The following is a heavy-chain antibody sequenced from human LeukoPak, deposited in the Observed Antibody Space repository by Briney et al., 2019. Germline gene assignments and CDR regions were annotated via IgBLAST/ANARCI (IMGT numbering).Heavy chain of an antibody. CDR3: ARDPEDIVVVPAAIYYGMDV. D-gene: IGHD2-2*01. CDR1: GFTFSSYA. J-gene: IGHJ6*02. Sequence: GGSLRLSCAASGFTFSSYAMHWVRQAPGKGLEGVAVISYDGSNKYYADSVKGRFTISRDNSKNTLYLQMNSLRAEDTAVYYCARDPEDIVVVPAAIYYGMDVWGQGTTVTVSS. CDR2: ISYDGSNK. V-gene: IGHV3-30*04.